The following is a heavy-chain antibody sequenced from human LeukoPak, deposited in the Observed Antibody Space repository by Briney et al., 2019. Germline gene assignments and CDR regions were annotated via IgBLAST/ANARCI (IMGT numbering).Heavy chain of an antibody. CDR3: GFSEGDF. Sequence: SETLSLTCTVSGGSISEGNHFWTWIRQPAGKGLEWIGRIFPGGSVNYNPSLESRLTLSIDTSKNQFSLELTSVTAADTAMYFCGFSEGDFWGQGALVTDSS. CDR1: GGSISEGNHF. V-gene: IGHV4-61*02. D-gene: IGHD6-25*01. J-gene: IGHJ4*02. CDR2: IFPGGSV.